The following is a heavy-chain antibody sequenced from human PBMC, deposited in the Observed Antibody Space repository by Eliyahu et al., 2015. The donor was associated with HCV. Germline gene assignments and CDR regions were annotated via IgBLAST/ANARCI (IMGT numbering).Heavy chain of an antibody. J-gene: IGHJ3*01. D-gene: IGHD2-2*01. CDR2: IKSKTDGGTT. CDR1: GXTFSNAW. V-gene: IGHV3-15*01. Sequence: EVQLVESGGGLVKPGGSLRLXCAASGXTFSNAWXSWVRQAPGKGLEWVGRIKSKTDGGTTDYAAPVKGRFTISRDDSKNTLYLQMNSLKTEDTAVYYCTTLETIVVVPAAPSDVWGQGTMVTVSS. CDR3: TTLETIVVVPAAPSDV.